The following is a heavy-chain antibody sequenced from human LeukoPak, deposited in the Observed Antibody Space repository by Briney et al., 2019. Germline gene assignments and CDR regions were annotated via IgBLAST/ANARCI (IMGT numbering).Heavy chain of an antibody. CDR3: ARDVWTGVAVSDY. CDR1: GFTFSSYS. Sequence: PGGSLRLSCAASGFTFSSYSMNWVRQAPGKGLEWVSSISSSSSYIYYADSVKGRFTISRDNAKNSLYLQMNSLRADDTAVYYCARDVWTGVAVSDYWGQGTLVTVSS. CDR2: ISSSSSYI. V-gene: IGHV3-21*01. J-gene: IGHJ4*02. D-gene: IGHD6-19*01.